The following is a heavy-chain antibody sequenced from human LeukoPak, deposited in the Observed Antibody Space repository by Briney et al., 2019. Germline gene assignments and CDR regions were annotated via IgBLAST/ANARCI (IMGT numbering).Heavy chain of an antibody. CDR3: ARALPYYDYVWGSYRPEGY. D-gene: IGHD3-16*02. Sequence: GASVKVSCKASGYTFTGYYMHWVRQAPGQGLEGMGWINPNSGGTNYAQKFQGRVTMTRDTSISTAYMELSRLRSDDTAVYYCARALPYYDYVWGSYRPEGYWGQGTLVTVSS. CDR2: INPNSGGT. V-gene: IGHV1-2*02. CDR1: GYTFTGYY. J-gene: IGHJ4*02.